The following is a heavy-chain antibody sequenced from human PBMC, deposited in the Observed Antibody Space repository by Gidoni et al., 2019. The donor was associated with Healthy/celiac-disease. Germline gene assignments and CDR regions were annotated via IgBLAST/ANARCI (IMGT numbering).Heavy chain of an antibody. CDR1: GGSISSSSYY. Sequence: QLQLQESGPGLVKPSETLSLTCTVSGGSISSSSYYWGWIRQPPGKGLDWIGSIYYSGSTYYNPSLKSRVTISVDTSKNQFSLKLSSVTAADTAVYYCARLIEYSSSSCIDYWGQGTLVTVSS. CDR2: IYYSGST. D-gene: IGHD6-6*01. V-gene: IGHV4-39*01. CDR3: ARLIEYSSSSCIDY. J-gene: IGHJ4*02.